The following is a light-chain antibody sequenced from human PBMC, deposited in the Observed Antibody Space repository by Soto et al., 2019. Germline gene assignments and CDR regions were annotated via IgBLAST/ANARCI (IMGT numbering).Light chain of an antibody. CDR1: QTVHTN. Sequence: ETVMTQSPATLSVSPGDRVTLSCRASQTVHTNLAWFQQKPGQAPKLLIYGASSRATGIPARFSGSGSGTEFTLTISGLQSEDFAVYYCQTYDSWPLFGQGTRLEI. CDR2: GAS. J-gene: IGKJ5*01. V-gene: IGKV3D-15*01. CDR3: QTYDSWPL.